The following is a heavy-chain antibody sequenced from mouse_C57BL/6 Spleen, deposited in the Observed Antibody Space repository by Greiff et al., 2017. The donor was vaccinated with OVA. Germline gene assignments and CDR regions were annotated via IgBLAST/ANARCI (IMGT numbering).Heavy chain of an antibody. CDR2: ISSGGDYI. V-gene: IGHV5-9-1*02. CDR1: GFTFSSYA. D-gene: IGHD1-1*01. J-gene: IGHJ4*01. CDR3: TRGAYYGSYAMDY. Sequence: EVQLQESGEGLVKPGGSLKLSCAASGFTFSSYAMSWVRQTPEKRLEWVAYISSGGDYIYYADTVKGRFTISRDNARNTLYLQMSSLKSEDTAMYYCTRGAYYGSYAMDYWGQGTSVTVSS.